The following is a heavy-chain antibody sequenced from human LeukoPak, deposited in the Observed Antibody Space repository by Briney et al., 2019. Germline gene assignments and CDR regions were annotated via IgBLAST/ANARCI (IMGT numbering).Heavy chain of an antibody. CDR1: GGTFSSYA. CDR2: IIPILGIA. V-gene: IGHV1-69*04. J-gene: IGHJ6*02. CDR3: ARPGNLDSYYYGMDV. Sequence: SVKVSCKASGGTFSSYAISWVRQAPGQGLEWMGRIIPILGIANYAQKFQGRVTITADKSTSTAYMELSSLRSEDTAVYYCARPGNLDSYYYGMDVWGQGTTVTVSS.